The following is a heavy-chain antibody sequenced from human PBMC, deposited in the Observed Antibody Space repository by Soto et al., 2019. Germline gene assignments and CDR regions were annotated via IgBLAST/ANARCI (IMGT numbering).Heavy chain of an antibody. CDR2: IKSKTDGGTT. CDR3: TTDVQSSGLQRPYYFDY. D-gene: IGHD6-19*01. CDR1: GFTFSNAW. J-gene: IGHJ4*02. Sequence: PGGSLRLSCAASGFTFSNAWMSWVRQAPGKGLEWVGRIKSKTDGGTTDYAAPVKGRFTISRDDSKNTLYLQMNSLKTEDTAVYYCTTDVQSSGLQRPYYFDYWGQGTLVTVSS. V-gene: IGHV3-15*01.